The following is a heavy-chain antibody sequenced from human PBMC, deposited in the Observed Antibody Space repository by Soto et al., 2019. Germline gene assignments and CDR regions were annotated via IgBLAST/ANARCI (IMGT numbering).Heavy chain of an antibody. CDR3: ARVVTMVRGVHGMDV. D-gene: IGHD3-10*01. CDR2: IYYSGST. CDR1: GGSISSYY. J-gene: IGHJ6*02. V-gene: IGHV4-59*12. Sequence: ETLSLTCTVSGGSISSYYWSWIRHPPGKGLEWIGYIYYSGSTNYNPSLKSRVTISVDTSKNQFSLKLSSVTAADTAVYYCARVVTMVRGVHGMDVWGQGTTVTVSS.